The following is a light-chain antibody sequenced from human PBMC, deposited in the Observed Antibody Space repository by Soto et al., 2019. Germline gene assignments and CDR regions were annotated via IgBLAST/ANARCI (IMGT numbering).Light chain of an antibody. CDR1: QGIRND. V-gene: IGKV1-17*01. Sequence: DIQMTQSPSSLSASVGDRVTITCRASQGIRNDLNWYQQKPGKAPKRLIYAASSLQSGVPSRFSGSGSGTEFTLTISSLQREDFATYYCLQHNNYPRTFSQGTKVEIK. CDR3: LQHNNYPRT. J-gene: IGKJ1*01. CDR2: AAS.